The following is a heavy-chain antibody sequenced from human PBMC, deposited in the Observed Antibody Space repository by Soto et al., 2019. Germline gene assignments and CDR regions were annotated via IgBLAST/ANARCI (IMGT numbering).Heavy chain of an antibody. V-gene: IGHV3-23*01. CDR3: TKGRGSSWSVVFFDY. CDR2: SGSGYSI. D-gene: IGHD6-13*01. Sequence: GGSLRLSCTASGFSVGSYGMSWVRQAPGKGLECVSSSGSGYSIFYADSVKGRFTISRDNSKNTLFLQMNSLRAEDTAVYYCTKGRGSSWSVVFFDYWGQGALVTVSS. CDR1: GFSVGSYG. J-gene: IGHJ4*02.